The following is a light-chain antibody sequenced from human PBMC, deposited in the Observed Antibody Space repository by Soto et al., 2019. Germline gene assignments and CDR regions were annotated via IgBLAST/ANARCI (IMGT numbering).Light chain of an antibody. Sequence: ETVLTQSPGTLSLSPLQRATLSCRASESISRDYLAWYQQRLGQAPRLLIYGASSGATGIPDRFSGSGSGTDFTVTISRLEPEDFAIYYCQQYGGVPYAFGQGTKVDIK. CDR1: ESISRDY. J-gene: IGKJ2*01. CDR2: GAS. CDR3: QQYGGVPYA. V-gene: IGKV3-20*01.